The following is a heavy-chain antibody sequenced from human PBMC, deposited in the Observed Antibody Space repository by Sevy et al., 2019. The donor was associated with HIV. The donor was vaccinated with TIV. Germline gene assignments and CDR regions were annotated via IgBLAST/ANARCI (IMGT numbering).Heavy chain of an antibody. D-gene: IGHD6-19*01. Sequence: SETLSLTCTVSGGSISSYYWSWIRQPPGKGLEWIGYIYYSGSTNYNPSLKSRVTISVDTSTNQFSLKLSSVTAADTAVYYCARQLSSGWYMYYFDYWGQGTLVTVSS. CDR2: IYYSGST. CDR1: GGSISSYY. V-gene: IGHV4-59*08. J-gene: IGHJ4*02. CDR3: ARQLSSGWYMYYFDY.